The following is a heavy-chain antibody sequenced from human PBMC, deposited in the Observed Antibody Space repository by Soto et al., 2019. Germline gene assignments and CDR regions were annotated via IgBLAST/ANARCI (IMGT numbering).Heavy chain of an antibody. Sequence: GGSLRLSCGASGFTFSRYSMNWVRQAPGMRLEWVSFISGSGGDIYYADSVQGRFTISRDDAKSSLYLQMNSLRAEDTALYYCATYDYDNFGGAVHIWGRGTMVTVSS. CDR2: ISGSGGDI. J-gene: IGHJ3*02. CDR1: GFTFSRYS. D-gene: IGHD4-17*01. CDR3: ATYDYDNFGGAVHI. V-gene: IGHV3-48*01.